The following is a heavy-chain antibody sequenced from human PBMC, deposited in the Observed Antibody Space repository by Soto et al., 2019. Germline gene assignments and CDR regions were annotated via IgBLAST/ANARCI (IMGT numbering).Heavy chain of an antibody. Sequence: TGGSLRLSCAASGFTFSSYGMHWVRQAPGKGLEWVAVIWYDGSNKYYADSVKGRFTISRDNSKNTLYLQMNSLRAEDTAVYYCARDLFRDWDYSGSGSYRDYYSGMDVSGQGPTVTVYS. CDR2: IWYDGSNK. CDR1: GFTFSSYG. V-gene: IGHV3-33*01. CDR3: ARDLFRDWDYSGSGSYRDYYSGMDV. J-gene: IGHJ6*02. D-gene: IGHD3-10*01.